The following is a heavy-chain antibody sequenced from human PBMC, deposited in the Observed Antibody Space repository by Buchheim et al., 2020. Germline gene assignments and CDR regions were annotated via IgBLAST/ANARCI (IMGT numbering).Heavy chain of an antibody. D-gene: IGHD3-22*01. V-gene: IGHV3-30*03. J-gene: IGHJ4*02. CDR1: GLTFSTYA. CDR2: ISYDGSNK. CDR3: AQLGNGGCYYAPGLDY. Sequence: QVQLVESGGGVVQPGRSLRLSCAASGLTFSTYAMHWVRLTPGKGLEWVAVISYDGSNKYYADSVKGRFTVSRDNSKNTLYLQMNSLTPEDTGVYYCAQLGNGGCYYAPGLDYWGQGTL.